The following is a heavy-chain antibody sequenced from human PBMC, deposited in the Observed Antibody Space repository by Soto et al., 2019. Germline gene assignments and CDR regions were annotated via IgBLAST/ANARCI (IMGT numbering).Heavy chain of an antibody. Sequence: SETLSLTCTVSGGSISSYCWSWIRQPPGKGLEWIGYIYYSGSTNYNPSLKSRVTISVDTSISTAYLQWSSLKASDTAMYYCARYRRPVSRRKTEYYYYYMDVWGKRTTVTVSS. CDR1: GGSISSYC. CDR3: ARYRRPVSRRKTEYYYYYMDV. D-gene: IGHD3-16*02. J-gene: IGHJ6*03. V-gene: IGHV4-59*12. CDR2: IYYSGST.